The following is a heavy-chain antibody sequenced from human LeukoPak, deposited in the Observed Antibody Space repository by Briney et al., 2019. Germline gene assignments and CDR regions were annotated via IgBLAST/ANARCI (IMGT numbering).Heavy chain of an antibody. J-gene: IGHJ4*02. CDR2: ISSSGSTK. CDR3: AREYYDFWSGYYPYFDY. Sequence: GGSLRLSCAASGFTFSDYYMSWIRQAPGKGLEWVSYISSSGSTKYYADSVKGRFTISRDNAKNSLYLQMNSLRAEDTAVYYCAREYYDFWSGYYPYFDYWGQGTLVTVSS. D-gene: IGHD3-3*01. CDR1: GFTFSDYY. V-gene: IGHV3-11*01.